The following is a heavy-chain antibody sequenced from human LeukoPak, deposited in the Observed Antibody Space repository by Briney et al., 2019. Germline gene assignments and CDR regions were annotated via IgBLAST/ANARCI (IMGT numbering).Heavy chain of an antibody. V-gene: IGHV1-69*13. CDR2: IVPIFGLA. J-gene: IGHJ6*03. Sequence: SVKVSCKASGYTFTSYAMNWVRQAPGQGLEWMGGIVPIFGLANYAQKFQGRVTITADESTSTAYMELTSLRSEDTAVYYCARDKGPGHRRGRYYYYMDVWGRGTTVTVSS. CDR1: GYTFTSYA. CDR3: ARDKGPGHRRGRYYYYMDV.